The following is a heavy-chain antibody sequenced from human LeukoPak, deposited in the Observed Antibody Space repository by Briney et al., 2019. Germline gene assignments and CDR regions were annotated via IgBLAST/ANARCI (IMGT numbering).Heavy chain of an antibody. D-gene: IGHD1-26*01. V-gene: IGHV1-18*01. CDR3: AREGRYSGSYWLFNWFDP. CDR1: GYTFTSYG. Sequence: EASVKVSCKASGYTFTSYGISWVRQAPGQGLEWMGWISAYNGNTNYAQKLQGRVTMTTDTSTSTAYMELRSLRSDDTAVYYCAREGRYSGSYWLFNWFDPWGQGTLVTVSS. CDR2: ISAYNGNT. J-gene: IGHJ5*02.